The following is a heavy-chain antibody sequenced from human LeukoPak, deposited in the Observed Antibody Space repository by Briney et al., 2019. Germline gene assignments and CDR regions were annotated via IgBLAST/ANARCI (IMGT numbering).Heavy chain of an antibody. CDR1: GGSFSGYY. V-gene: IGHV4-34*01. Sequence: SETLSFTCAVYGGSFSGYYWSWIRQPPGKGLEWIGEINHSGSTNYNPSLKSRVTISVDTSKNQFSLKLSSVTAADTAVYYCASKSLRFLEWFPREYFDYWGQGTLVTVSS. CDR2: INHSGST. CDR3: ASKSLRFLEWFPREYFDY. D-gene: IGHD3-3*01. J-gene: IGHJ4*02.